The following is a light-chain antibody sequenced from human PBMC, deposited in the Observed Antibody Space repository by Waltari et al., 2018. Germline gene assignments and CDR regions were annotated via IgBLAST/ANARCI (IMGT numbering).Light chain of an antibody. CDR1: QGIDNW. CDR3: QQTNSFPRT. Sequence: DIQMTQPPSCVSASVGDRVTITCRASQGIDNWLAWYQQKPGKAPKFLIYSASSLQSGVPSRFVGSGSGTDFILTISRLQPEDFATYYCQQTNSFPRTFGQGTKVAIK. J-gene: IGKJ1*01. V-gene: IGKV1-12*01. CDR2: SAS.